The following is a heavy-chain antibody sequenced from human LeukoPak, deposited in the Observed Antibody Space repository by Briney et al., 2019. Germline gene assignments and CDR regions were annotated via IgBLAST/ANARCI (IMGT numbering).Heavy chain of an antibody. V-gene: IGHV1-2*02. D-gene: IGHD4-17*01. J-gene: IGHJ4*02. CDR2: IKPNSGGT. CDR1: GYTFTGHY. CDR3: ARGARGDYGDQFDY. Sequence: ASVKVSCKASGYTFTGHYMHWVRQAPGQGLEWMGWIKPNSGGTKYAQKFQGRDSMTRDTSISTAYMELGRLTSDDTAVYYCARGARGDYGDQFDYWGQGTLVTVSS.